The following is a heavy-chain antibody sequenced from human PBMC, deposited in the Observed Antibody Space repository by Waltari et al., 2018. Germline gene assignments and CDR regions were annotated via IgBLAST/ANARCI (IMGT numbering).Heavy chain of an antibody. V-gene: IGHV4-39*07. CDR1: GDSISSSHYY. CDR3: ARDFTVRYFDWLSQGDLYYFDN. J-gene: IGHJ4*02. Sequence: QLQESGPGLMKTSETLSLTCTVYGDSISSSHYYWGWIRQPPGKGLEWIGSIYYSGNTYYNPSLKSRATVAVDTSKNQFSLNLISVTAADTAVYFCARDFTVRYFDWLSQGDLYYFDNWGQGTLVTVSP. CDR2: IYYSGNT. D-gene: IGHD3-9*01.